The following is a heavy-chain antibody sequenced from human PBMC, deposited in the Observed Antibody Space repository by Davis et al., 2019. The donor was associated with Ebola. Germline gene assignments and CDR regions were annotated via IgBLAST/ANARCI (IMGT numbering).Heavy chain of an antibody. V-gene: IGHV3-74*01. D-gene: IGHD2-2*01. J-gene: IGHJ4*02. CDR3: ARSSYQPDY. CDR1: GFTFSSYW. CDR2: INNDGTGT. Sequence: GESLKISCAASGFTFSSYWMHWVRQAPGKGLVWVSRINNDGTGTNYADSVKGRFTISRDSTSNTLYLQMNGLRAEDTAVYYCARSSYQPDYWGQGTLVTVSS.